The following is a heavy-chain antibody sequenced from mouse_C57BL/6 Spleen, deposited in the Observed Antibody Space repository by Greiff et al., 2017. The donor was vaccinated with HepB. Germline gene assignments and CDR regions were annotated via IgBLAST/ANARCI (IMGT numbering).Heavy chain of an antibody. V-gene: IGHV1-52*01. J-gene: IGHJ2*01. CDR2: IDPSDSET. CDR3: ARGDYHGCFDY. CDR1: GYTFTSYW. Sequence: QVQLQQPGAELVRPGSSVKLSCKASGYTFTSYWMHWVKQRPIQGLEWIGNIDPSDSETHYNQKFKDKATLTVDKSSSTAYMQLSSLTSEDSAVYYGARGDYHGCFDYWGQGTTLTVSS. D-gene: IGHD1-1*01.